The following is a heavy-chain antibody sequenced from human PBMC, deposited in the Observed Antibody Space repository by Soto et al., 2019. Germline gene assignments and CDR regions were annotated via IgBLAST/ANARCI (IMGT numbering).Heavy chain of an antibody. V-gene: IGHV4-31*03. CDR3: GRDALIKIDFYYYGMDL. CDR1: GRSPNPNWSY. J-gene: IGHJ6*02. CDR2: IAYSGST. D-gene: IGHD3-3*02. Sequence: SQTLPLTCTVSGRSPNPNWSYWCLIRQHKKKGRSWIGYIAYSGSTDYAPSLKSRVTMSVDTSKNQFFLNLTSVTAADTAVYYCGRDALIKIDFYYYGMDLWGRGNTVTVX.